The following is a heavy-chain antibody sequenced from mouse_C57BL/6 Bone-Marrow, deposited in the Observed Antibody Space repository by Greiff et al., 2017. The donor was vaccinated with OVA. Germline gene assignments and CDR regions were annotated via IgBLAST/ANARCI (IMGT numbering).Heavy chain of an antibody. D-gene: IGHD1-1*01. J-gene: IGHJ2*01. CDR1: GFTFSSYA. Sequence: EVQGVESGGGLVKPGGSLKLSCAASGFTFSSYAMSWVRQTPEKRLEWVATISDGGSYTYYPDNVKGRFTISRDNAKNNLYLQMRHLKSEDAAMYYCARDTSSYGGYYFDYWGQGTTLTVSS. V-gene: IGHV5-4*01. CDR2: ISDGGSYT. CDR3: ARDTSSYGGYYFDY.